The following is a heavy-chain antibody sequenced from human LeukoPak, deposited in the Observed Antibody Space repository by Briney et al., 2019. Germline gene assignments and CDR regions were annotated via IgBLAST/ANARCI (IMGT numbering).Heavy chain of an antibody. CDR3: ARVRGSSGDDAFDI. CDR2: ISSSSSYI. J-gene: IGHJ3*02. V-gene: IGHV3-21*01. Sequence: GGSLRLSCAASGFTFGSYSMNWVRQAPGKGLEWVSSISSSSSYIYYADSVKGRFTISRDNAKNSLYLQMNSLRAEDTAVYYCARVRGSSGDDAFDIWGQGTMVTVSS. D-gene: IGHD6-13*01. CDR1: GFTFGSYS.